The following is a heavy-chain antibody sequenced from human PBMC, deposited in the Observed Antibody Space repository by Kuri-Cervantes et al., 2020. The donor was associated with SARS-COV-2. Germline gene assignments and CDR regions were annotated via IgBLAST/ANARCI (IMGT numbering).Heavy chain of an antibody. J-gene: IGHJ6*03. Sequence: ASVKVSCKASGYTFTSYDINWVRQATGQGLEWMRWMNPNSGNTGYAQKFQGRVTMTRNTSISTAYMELSSLRSEDTAVYYCARGLIHGYYYYYMDVWGKGTTVTVSS. CDR1: GYTFTSYD. CDR2: MNPNSGNT. CDR3: ARGLIHGYYYYYMDV. V-gene: IGHV1-8*01.